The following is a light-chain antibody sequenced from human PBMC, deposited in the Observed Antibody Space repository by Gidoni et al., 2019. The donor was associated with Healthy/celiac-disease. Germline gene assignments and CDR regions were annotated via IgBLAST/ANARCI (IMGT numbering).Light chain of an antibody. Sequence: QSALTQPRSVSGSTGQSVTISCTGTSNDVGGYNYVSWYQQHPGKAPTLMIYDVSKRPSGVPDRFSGSKSGNTASLTISGLQAEDEADYYCCSYAGSYTFGVFGGGTKLTVL. J-gene: IGLJ2*01. CDR3: CSYAGSYTFGV. CDR1: SNDVGGYNY. V-gene: IGLV2-11*01. CDR2: DVS.